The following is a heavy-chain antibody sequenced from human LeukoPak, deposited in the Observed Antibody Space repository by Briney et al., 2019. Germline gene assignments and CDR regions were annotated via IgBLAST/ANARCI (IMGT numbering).Heavy chain of an antibody. Sequence: PGGSLRLSCAASGFTFSDHYMDWVRQAPGKGLEWIGEIYHSGSTYYNPSLKSRVTISVDTSKNQFSLKLSSVTAADTAVYYCARGKYYDFWSGYYGGPYMDVWGKGTTVTVSS. CDR3: ARGKYYDFWSGYYGGPYMDV. V-gene: IGHV4-34*01. CDR1: GFTFSDHY. D-gene: IGHD3-3*01. CDR2: IYHSGST. J-gene: IGHJ6*03.